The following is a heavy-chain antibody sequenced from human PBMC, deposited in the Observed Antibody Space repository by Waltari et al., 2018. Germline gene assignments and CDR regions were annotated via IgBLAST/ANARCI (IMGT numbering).Heavy chain of an antibody. CDR2: INPKNGDT. D-gene: IGHD3-22*01. CDR3: LRDSSGSHFDY. CDR1: GYPFTGYA. J-gene: IGHJ4*02. V-gene: IGHV1-2*06. Sequence: LVQSGAEVKKPGASVKVSCKASGYPFTGYAILWVRKAPGQGLEWMGRINPKNGDTHYAQKFQGRVDMTTDTSTNTAFMELHSLRSDDTAVYYCLRDSSGSHFDYWGQGTLVTVSS.